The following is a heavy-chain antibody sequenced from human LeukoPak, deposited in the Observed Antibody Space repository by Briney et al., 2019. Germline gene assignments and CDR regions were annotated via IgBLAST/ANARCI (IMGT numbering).Heavy chain of an antibody. D-gene: IGHD4-17*01. CDR3: SIQKYDYGSDY. J-gene: IGHJ4*02. CDR1: GGSFSGYY. V-gene: IGHV4-34*01. CDR2: INHSGST. Sequence: SETLSLTCAVYGGSFSGYYWSWIRQPPGKWLEWIGEINHSGSTNYNPSLKSRVTISVDTSKNQFSLKLSSVTAADTAVYYCSIQKYDYGSDYWGQGTLVTVSS.